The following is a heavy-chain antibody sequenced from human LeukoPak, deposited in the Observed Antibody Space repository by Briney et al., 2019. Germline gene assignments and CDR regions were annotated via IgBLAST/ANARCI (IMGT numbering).Heavy chain of an antibody. V-gene: IGHV3-30*04. Sequence: GRSLRLSCAASGFTFSSYAMHWVRQAPGKGLEWLAVISYDGSNKYYADSVKGRFTISRDNSKNTLYLQMNSLRAEDTAVYYCARDFADGPLDWGQGSMVSVSS. J-gene: IGHJ4*02. CDR2: ISYDGSNK. CDR3: ARDFADGPLD. CDR1: GFTFSSYA.